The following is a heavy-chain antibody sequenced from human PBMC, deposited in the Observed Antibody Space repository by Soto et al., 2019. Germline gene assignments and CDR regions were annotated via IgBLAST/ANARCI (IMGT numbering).Heavy chain of an antibody. D-gene: IGHD5-12*01. Sequence: QVQLVQSGAEVKKPGASVKVSCKASGYTFTSYAMHWVRQAPGQRLEWMGWINAGNGNTKYSQKFQGRVTITRDTSASTAYMELSSLRSEDTAVYYCARDGYSGYAEWVDYFDYWGQGTLVTVSS. V-gene: IGHV1-3*01. CDR1: GYTFTSYA. CDR3: ARDGYSGYAEWVDYFDY. CDR2: INAGNGNT. J-gene: IGHJ4*02.